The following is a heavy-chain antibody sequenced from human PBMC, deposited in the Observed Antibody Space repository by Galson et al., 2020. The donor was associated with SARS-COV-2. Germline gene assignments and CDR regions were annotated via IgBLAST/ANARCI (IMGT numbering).Heavy chain of an antibody. D-gene: IGHD3-22*01. J-gene: IGHJ6*03. CDR3: AKAKALTYYYDSSASYMDV. Sequence: SLKISCAASGFAFDDYAMHWVRQAPGKGLEWVSGISWNSGSIDYADSVKGRFTISRDNAKNSLYLQMNSLRAEDTALYYCAKAKALTYYYDSSASYMDVWGKGTTVTVSS. CDR2: ISWNSGSI. V-gene: IGHV3-9*01. CDR1: GFAFDDYA.